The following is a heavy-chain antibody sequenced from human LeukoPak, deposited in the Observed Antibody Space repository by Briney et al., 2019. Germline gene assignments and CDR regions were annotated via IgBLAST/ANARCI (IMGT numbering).Heavy chain of an antibody. D-gene: IGHD2-15*01. J-gene: IGHJ3*02. Sequence: SETLSLTCTVSGCSISSYYWSWIRQPPGKGLEWIGYIYYSGNTNYNPSLKSRVTISVDTSKNQFSLRLSSVTAADTAVYYCARSYCGGGSCGAFDIWGQGTMVTVSS. CDR2: IYYSGNT. CDR3: ARSYCGGGSCGAFDI. CDR1: GCSISSYY. V-gene: IGHV4-59*01.